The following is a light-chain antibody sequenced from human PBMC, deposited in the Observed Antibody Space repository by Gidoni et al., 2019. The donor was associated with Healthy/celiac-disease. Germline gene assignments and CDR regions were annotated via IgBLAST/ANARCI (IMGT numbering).Light chain of an antibody. CDR2: GAS. CDR3: QHYGSSPGT. V-gene: IGKV3-20*01. Sequence: EIVLTQYPGTLSLSPGERATLSCRASQSVSSSYLAWYQQKPGQAPRLLIYGASSRATGIPDRCSGSGSGTDFTLTISRLEPEDVAVYYCQHYGSSPGTFGQGTKVEIK. J-gene: IGKJ1*01. CDR1: QSVSSSY.